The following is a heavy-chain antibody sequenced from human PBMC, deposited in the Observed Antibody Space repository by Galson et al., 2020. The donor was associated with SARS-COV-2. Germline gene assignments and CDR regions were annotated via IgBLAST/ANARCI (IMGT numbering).Heavy chain of an antibody. J-gene: IGHJ5*02. Sequence: SETLSLTCAVYGGSFSGYYWSWIRQPPGKGLEWIGEINHSGSTNYNPSLKSRVTISVDTSKNQFSLKLSSVTAADTAVYSCARGRYSSSWYGPRRWFDPWGQGTLVTVSS. CDR2: INHSGST. D-gene: IGHD6-13*01. V-gene: IGHV4-34*01. CDR1: GGSFSGYY. CDR3: ARGRYSSSWYGPRRWFDP.